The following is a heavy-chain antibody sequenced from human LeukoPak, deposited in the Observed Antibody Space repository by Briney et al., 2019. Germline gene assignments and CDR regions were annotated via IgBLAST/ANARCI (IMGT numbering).Heavy chain of an antibody. D-gene: IGHD3-10*01. V-gene: IGHV1-69*01. Sequence: SVKVSCKDSGGTFSSYAISWVRQAPGQGLEWMGGIIPIFGTANYAQKFQGRVTITADESTSTAYMELSSLRSEDTAVYYCARAEVRGVIITSWFDPWGQGTLVTVSS. CDR3: ARAEVRGVIITSWFDP. CDR2: IIPIFGTA. J-gene: IGHJ5*02. CDR1: GGTFSSYA.